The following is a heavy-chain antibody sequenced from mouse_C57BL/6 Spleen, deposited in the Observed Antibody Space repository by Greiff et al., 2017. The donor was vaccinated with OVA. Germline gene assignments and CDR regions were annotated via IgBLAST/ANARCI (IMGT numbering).Heavy chain of an antibody. Sequence: VQLQQPGAELVKPGASVKLSCKASGYTFTSYWMHWVKQRPGRGLEWIGRIDPNSGGTKYNEKFKSKATLTVDKPSSTAYMQLSSLTSEDSAVYYWASPYSNLNYYAMDYWGQGTSVTVSS. CDR3: ASPYSNLNYYAMDY. CDR1: GYTFTSYW. CDR2: IDPNSGGT. V-gene: IGHV1-72*01. D-gene: IGHD2-5*01. J-gene: IGHJ4*01.